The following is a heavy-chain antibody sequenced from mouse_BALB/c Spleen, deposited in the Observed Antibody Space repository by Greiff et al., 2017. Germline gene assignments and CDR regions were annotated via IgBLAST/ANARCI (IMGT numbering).Heavy chain of an antibody. Sequence: VQLKESGGGLVQPGGSLKLSCAASGFTFSSYGMSWVRQTPDKRLELVATINSNGGSTYYPDSVKGRFTISRDNAKNTLYLQMSSLKSEDTAMYYCARDWGYDYDEVYYAMDYWGQGTSVTVSS. V-gene: IGHV5-6-3*01. J-gene: IGHJ4*01. CDR3: ARDWGYDYDEVYYAMDY. CDR2: INSNGGST. CDR1: GFTFSSYG. D-gene: IGHD2-4*01.